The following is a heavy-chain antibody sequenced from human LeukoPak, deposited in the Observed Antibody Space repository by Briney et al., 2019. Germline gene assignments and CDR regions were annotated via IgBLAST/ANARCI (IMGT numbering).Heavy chain of an antibody. CDR3: ARDLCSSTSCYYWFDP. D-gene: IGHD2-2*01. J-gene: IGHJ5*02. V-gene: IGHV1-69*05. Sequence: SVKVSCKASGGTFSSYAISWVRQAPGQGLEWMGGIIPIFGTANYAQKFQGRVTITTDESTSTACMELSSLRSEDTAVYYCARDLCSSTSCYYWFDPWGQGTLVTVSS. CDR1: GGTFSSYA. CDR2: IIPIFGTA.